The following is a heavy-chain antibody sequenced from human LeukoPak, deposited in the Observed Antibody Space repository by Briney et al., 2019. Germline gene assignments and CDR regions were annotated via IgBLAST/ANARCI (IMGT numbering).Heavy chain of an antibody. CDR3: ARINSGSYDY. CDR2: IYYSGST. D-gene: IGHD1-26*01. Sequence: PSETLSLTYTVSGGSISSYYWSWIRQPPGKGLEWIGYIYYSGSTNYNPSLKSRVTISVDTSKNQFSLKLSSVTAADTAVYYCARINSGSYDYWGQGTLVTVSS. CDR1: GGSISSYY. V-gene: IGHV4-59*01. J-gene: IGHJ4*02.